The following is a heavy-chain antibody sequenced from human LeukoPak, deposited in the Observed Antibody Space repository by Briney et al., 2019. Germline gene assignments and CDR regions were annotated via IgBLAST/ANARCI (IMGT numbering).Heavy chain of an antibody. V-gene: IGHV4-61*08. CDR2: IYYSGST. CDR1: GGSISSGAYY. J-gene: IGHJ4*02. Sequence: SETLSLTCTVSGGSISSGAYYWSWIRQPPGKGLEWIGYIYYSGSTNYNPSLKSRVTISVDTSKNQFSLKLSSVTAADAAVYFCARTYCGGDCNFDSWGQGTLVTVSS. D-gene: IGHD2-21*02. CDR3: ARTYCGGDCNFDS.